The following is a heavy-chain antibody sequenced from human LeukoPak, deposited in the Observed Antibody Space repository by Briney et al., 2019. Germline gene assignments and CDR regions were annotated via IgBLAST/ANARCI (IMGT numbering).Heavy chain of an antibody. CDR1: GFTFSSYA. D-gene: IGHD6-19*01. CDR3: AKAGGIAYSSGWYFDY. V-gene: IGHV3-23*01. J-gene: IGHJ4*02. CDR2: ISGSGGST. Sequence: GGSLRLSCAASGFTFSSYAMSWVRQAPGKGLEWVSAISGSGGSTYYADSVKGRFTISRDNSKNTLYLQMNSLRAEDTAVYYCAKAGGIAYSSGWYFDYWGQGTLVTVSS.